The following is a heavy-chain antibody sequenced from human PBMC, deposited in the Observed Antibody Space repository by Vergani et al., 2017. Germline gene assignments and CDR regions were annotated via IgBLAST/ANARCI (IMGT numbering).Heavy chain of an antibody. CDR2: IDPSDSYT. V-gene: IGHV5-10-1*03. CDR1: RYSFTSYW. Sequence: EVQLVQSGAEVKQPGESLRISCKGSRYSFTSYWISCVRQMPGKGLEWMGRIDPSDSYTNYSPSFQGHVTISADKSISTAYLKWSSLKASDTAMYYCARVAWSYYDSSGYYYAPGGWFAPWGQGTLVTVSS. D-gene: IGHD3-22*01. CDR3: ARVAWSYYDSSGYYYAPGGWFAP. J-gene: IGHJ5*02.